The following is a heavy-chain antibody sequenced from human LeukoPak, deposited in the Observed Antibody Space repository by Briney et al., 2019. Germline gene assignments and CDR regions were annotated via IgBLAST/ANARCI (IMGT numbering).Heavy chain of an antibody. Sequence: GGSLRLSCAASGSTFSNYWMHWVRHAPGKGLVWVSRINSDGINTSYADSVKGRFTISRDNAENTLNLQMNSLRAEDTAVYYCARDSYGDANFDSWGQGTLVTVSS. J-gene: IGHJ4*02. CDR3: ARDSYGDANFDS. V-gene: IGHV3-74*01. D-gene: IGHD4-17*01. CDR1: GSTFSNYW. CDR2: INSDGINT.